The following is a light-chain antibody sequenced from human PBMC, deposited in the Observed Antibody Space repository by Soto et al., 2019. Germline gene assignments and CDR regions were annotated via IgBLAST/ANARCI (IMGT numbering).Light chain of an antibody. CDR3: QQRDNWRGT. CDR1: XNXRKY. V-gene: IGKV3-11*01. J-gene: IGKJ4*01. CDR2: DAS. Sequence: EIVLTQFPXTLXLSPGXXAXXXXRXSXNXRKYLAWYQQKPGQAPRLLIYDASIKATGIPARFSGSGFETDLTLTIISLEPEDFAVYYCQQRDNWRGTVGGGTKELIK.